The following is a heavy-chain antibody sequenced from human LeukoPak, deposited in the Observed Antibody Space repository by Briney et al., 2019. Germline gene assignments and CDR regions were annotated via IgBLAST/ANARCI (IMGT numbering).Heavy chain of an antibody. J-gene: IGHJ6*03. CDR1: GFTFSSYS. CDR2: ISSSSSTI. Sequence: GGSLRLSCAASGFTFSSYSMNWVRQAPGKGLEWVSYISSSSSTIYYADSVKGRFTISRDNAKNSLYLQMNSLRAEDTAVYYCARDCSSTSCYPAYYYYMDVWGKGTTVTVSS. D-gene: IGHD2-2*01. CDR3: ARDCSSTSCYPAYYYYMDV. V-gene: IGHV3-48*01.